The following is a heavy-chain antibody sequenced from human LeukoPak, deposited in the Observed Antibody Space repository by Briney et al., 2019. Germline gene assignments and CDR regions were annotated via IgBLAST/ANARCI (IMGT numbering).Heavy chain of an antibody. CDR1: GLTFSSYE. D-gene: IGHD5-18*01. CDR3: ARGGYSYGSEFDN. Sequence: GGSLRLSCAASGLTFSSYEMNWVRHAPGKGLEWVSYISSSGSTIYYADSVKGRFTISRDNAKHSLDLQMNSLRPEDTAVYYCARGGYSYGSEFDNWGQGTLVTVSS. V-gene: IGHV3-48*03. CDR2: ISSSGSTI. J-gene: IGHJ4*02.